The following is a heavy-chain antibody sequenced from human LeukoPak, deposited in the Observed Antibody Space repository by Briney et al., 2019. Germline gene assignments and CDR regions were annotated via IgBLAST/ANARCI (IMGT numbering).Heavy chain of an antibody. CDR3: ARDRLRYFDWLPSPNNWFDP. J-gene: IGHJ5*02. CDR1: GGSISSSSYY. D-gene: IGHD3-9*01. Sequence: SETLSLTCTVSGGSISSSSYYWGWIRQPPEKGLEWIGSIYYSGSTYYNLSLKSRVTISVDTSKNQFSLKLSSVTAADTAVYYCARDRLRYFDWLPSPNNWFDPWGQGTLVTVSS. V-gene: IGHV4-39*07. CDR2: IYYSGST.